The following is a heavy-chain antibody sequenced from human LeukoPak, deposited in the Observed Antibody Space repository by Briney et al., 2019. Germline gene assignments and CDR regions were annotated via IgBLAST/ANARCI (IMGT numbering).Heavy chain of an antibody. J-gene: IGHJ3*02. Sequence: PSETLSLTCTVSGGSISSYYWSWLRQPPGKGLEWLGYIYYSGSTNYNPSLKSRVTISVDTSKNQFSLKLSSVTAADTAVYYCARGVGAPGDDAFDIWGQGTMVTVSS. V-gene: IGHV4-59*01. CDR1: GGSISSYY. CDR3: ARGVGAPGDDAFDI. CDR2: IYYSGST. D-gene: IGHD1-26*01.